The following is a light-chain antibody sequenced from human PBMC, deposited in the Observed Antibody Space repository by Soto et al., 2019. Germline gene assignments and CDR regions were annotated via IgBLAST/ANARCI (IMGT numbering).Light chain of an antibody. CDR2: EVT. Sequence: QSALTQPPSASGSPGQSVTVSCTGTSSDIGVYHYVSWYQQHPGKAPKLLIYEVTKRPSGVPDRFSGSKSGNTASLTVSGLQADDEADYYCSSYAGSNNYVFGTGTKVTLL. CDR1: SSDIGVYHY. CDR3: SSYAGSNNYV. J-gene: IGLJ1*01. V-gene: IGLV2-8*01.